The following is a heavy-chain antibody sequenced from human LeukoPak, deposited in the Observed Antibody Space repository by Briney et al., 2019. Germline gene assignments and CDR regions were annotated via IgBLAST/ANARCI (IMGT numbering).Heavy chain of an antibody. CDR3: AKDRRDDYGGNDY. CDR2: ISSNGGST. J-gene: IGHJ4*02. Sequence: GGSLRLSCAASGFTFSRFVMHWVRQTPGKGLEYVSAISSNGGSTYYADSVKGRFTISRDNSKNTLYLQMNSLRAEDTAVYYCAKDRRDDYGGNDYWGQGTLVTVSS. CDR1: GFTFSRFV. D-gene: IGHD4-23*01. V-gene: IGHV3-64*04.